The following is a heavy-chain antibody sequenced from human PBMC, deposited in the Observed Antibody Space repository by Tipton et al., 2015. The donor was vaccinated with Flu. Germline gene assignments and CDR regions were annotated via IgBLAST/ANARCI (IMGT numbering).Heavy chain of an antibody. J-gene: IGHJ5*02. Sequence: LSLTCAVYGGSFSGYYWSWIRQPPGKGLEWIGEINHSGSTNYNPSLKSRVTISVDTSKNQLSLKLSSVTAADTAVYYCARRTKGTMVRGVIVNWFDPWGQGTLVTVSS. CDR2: INHSGST. D-gene: IGHD3-10*01. V-gene: IGHV4-34*01. CDR1: GGSFSGYY. CDR3: ARRTKGTMVRGVIVNWFDP.